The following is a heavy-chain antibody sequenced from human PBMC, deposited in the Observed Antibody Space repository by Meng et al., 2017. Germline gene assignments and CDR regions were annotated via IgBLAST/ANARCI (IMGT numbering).Heavy chain of an antibody. CDR2: INHSGST. J-gene: IGHJ4*02. CDR1: VGSFNGYY. D-gene: IGHD6-19*01. V-gene: IGHV4-34*01. CDR3: ARGFYSSGWNTFDY. Sequence: QRRLQPWGAGLLRPSDTPSLPCGVYVGSFNGYYWTWIRQPPGKWLEWVGDINHSGSTNYYPSLKSRVTISLDTSKNQFSLKLRSVTAADTAVYFCARGFYSSGWNTFDYWGQGTLVTVSS.